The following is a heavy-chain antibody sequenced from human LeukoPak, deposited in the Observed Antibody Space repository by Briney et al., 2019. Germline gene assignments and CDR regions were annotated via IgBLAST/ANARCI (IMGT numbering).Heavy chain of an antibody. CDR1: GGSISSYY. Sequence: SETLSLTCTVSGGSISSYYWSWIRQPPGKGLEWIGYIYYSGSTNYNPSLKSRVTISVDTSKNQFSLKLSSVTAADTAVYYCAREGYYDSSGYYRKDDAFDIWGQGTMVTVPS. D-gene: IGHD3-22*01. CDR3: AREGYYDSSGYYRKDDAFDI. V-gene: IGHV4-59*01. CDR2: IYYSGST. J-gene: IGHJ3*02.